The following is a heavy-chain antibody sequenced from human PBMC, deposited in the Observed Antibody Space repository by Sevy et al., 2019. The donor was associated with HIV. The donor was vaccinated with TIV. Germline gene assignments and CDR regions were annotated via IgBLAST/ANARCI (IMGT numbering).Heavy chain of an antibody. CDR2: IYYTRST. CDR1: GDSISGYY. Sequence: SETLSLTCNVSGDSISGYYWSWIRQPPGKGLEWIGYIYYTRSTNYNPPLKSRVTISKDTSKNQASLKLGSVIVADTAVYYCARGRPDYYYGMDVWGQGTTVTVSS. CDR3: ARGRPDYYYGMDV. V-gene: IGHV4-59*01. J-gene: IGHJ6*02.